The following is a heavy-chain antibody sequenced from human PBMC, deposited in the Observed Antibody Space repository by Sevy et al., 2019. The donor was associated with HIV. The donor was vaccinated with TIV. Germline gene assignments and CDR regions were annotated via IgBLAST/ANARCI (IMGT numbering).Heavy chain of an antibody. CDR1: GFTFSSYA. D-gene: IGHD4-17*01. CDR2: ISGGGGSK. V-gene: IGHV3-23*01. J-gene: IGHJ5*02. Sequence: GGSLRLSCAASGFTFSSYAMSWVRQAPGKGLEWVSAISGGGGSKYYSDSVKGRFTISRANSKNTLYLQMNSLRAEDTAVYYCAKEGDYVRGPLNRATDPWGQGTLVTVSS. CDR3: AKEGDYVRGPLNRATDP.